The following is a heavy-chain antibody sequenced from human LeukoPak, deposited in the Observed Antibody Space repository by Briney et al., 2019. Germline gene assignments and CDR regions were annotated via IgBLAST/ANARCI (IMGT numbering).Heavy chain of an antibody. V-gene: IGHV3-23*01. CDR3: AKLMVAYSSSRFDY. Sequence: GESLRRSCAASGFNFSSYAMSWVRQAPWKGLEGVSAISGSDGSTYYADSVKGRFTISRDNSKNTLYLQMSGLRAEDTAAYYCAKLMVAYSSSRFDYWGQGTLVTVSS. CDR2: ISGSDGST. CDR1: GFNFSSYA. J-gene: IGHJ4*02. D-gene: IGHD6-13*01.